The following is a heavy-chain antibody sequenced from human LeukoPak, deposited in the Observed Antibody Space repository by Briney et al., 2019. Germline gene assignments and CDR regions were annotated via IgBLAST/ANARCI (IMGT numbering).Heavy chain of an antibody. CDR1: GGSISSYY. CDR3: ARVKLEGAFDI. V-gene: IGHV4-39*07. D-gene: IGHD6-13*01. J-gene: IGHJ3*02. Sequence: PSETLSLTCTVSGGSISSYYWGWIRQPPGKGLEWIGSIYYSGSTYYNPSLKSRVTISVDTSKNQFSLKLSSVTAADTAVYYCARVKLEGAFDIWGQGTMVTVSS. CDR2: IYYSGST.